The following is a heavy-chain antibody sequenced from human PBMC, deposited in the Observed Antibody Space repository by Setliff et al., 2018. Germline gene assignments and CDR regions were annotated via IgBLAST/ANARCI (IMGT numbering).Heavy chain of an antibody. CDR1: GDSMSNFF. J-gene: IGHJ4*02. CDR2: YRSGST. V-gene: IGHV4-4*08. CDR3: ARSPPNRGSGSGWYGDF. D-gene: IGHD6-19*01. Sequence: PSETLSLTCSVTGDSMSNFFWSWIRQPPGKGLEWIGYYRSGSTYYNPSLKSRVTISVDTSKNQFSLKLTSVTAADTAVYYCARSPPNRGSGSGWYGDFWGQGTLVTVSS.